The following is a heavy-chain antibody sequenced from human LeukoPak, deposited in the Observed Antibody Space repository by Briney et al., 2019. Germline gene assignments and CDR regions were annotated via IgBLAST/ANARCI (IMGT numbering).Heavy chain of an antibody. CDR1: GDSISNFY. J-gene: IGHJ6*03. V-gene: IGHV4-34*01. D-gene: IGHD3-10*01. CDR3: ARRLGRKFGERFYYYHYMDV. Sequence: SETLSLTCAVSGDSISNFYWSSIRQPPGKGLEWIGEINHSGSTKYNSSLKSRVTISVDTSKNQFSLKLSSVTAADTAVYYCARRLGRKFGERFYYYHYMDVWGKGTTVTISS. CDR2: INHSGST.